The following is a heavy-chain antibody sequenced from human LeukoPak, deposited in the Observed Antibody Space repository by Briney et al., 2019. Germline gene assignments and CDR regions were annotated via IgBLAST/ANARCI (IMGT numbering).Heavy chain of an antibody. CDR2: IGSSSSYL. Sequence: GGSLRLSCAASGFTFSGYSMTWVRQAPGKGLEWVSSIGSSSSYLFYADSVQGRFTTSRDNAHNSLYLQMNSLRAEDTGVYYCARDAGYSTYWGQGSLVTVSS. V-gene: IGHV3-21*01. CDR1: GFTFSGYS. CDR3: ARDAGYSTY. D-gene: IGHD6-13*01. J-gene: IGHJ4*02.